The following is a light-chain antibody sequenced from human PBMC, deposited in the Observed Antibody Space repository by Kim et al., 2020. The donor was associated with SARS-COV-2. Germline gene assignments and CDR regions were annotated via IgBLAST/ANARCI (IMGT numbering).Light chain of an antibody. V-gene: IGKV3-15*01. CDR2: GAS. Sequence: EIVMTQSPATLSVSPGERATLSCRASQSVSSTLAWYQQKPGQAPRLLIYGASTRATGIPARFSGSGSGTEFTLTISSLQSEDFAAYYCQQYNNWPRTFGQGTKVDIK. CDR3: QQYNNWPRT. CDR1: QSVSST. J-gene: IGKJ1*01.